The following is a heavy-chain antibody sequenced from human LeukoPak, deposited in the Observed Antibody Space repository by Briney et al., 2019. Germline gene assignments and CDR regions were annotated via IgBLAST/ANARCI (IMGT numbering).Heavy chain of an antibody. CDR3: ARDFVTTVTANNWFDP. D-gene: IGHD4-17*01. Sequence: GASVKVPCKASGYTFTSYAMHWVRQAPGQRLEWMGWINAGNGNTKYSQKFQGRVTITRDTSASTAYMELSSLRSEDTAVYYCARDFVTTVTANNWFDPWGQGTLVTVSS. V-gene: IGHV1-3*01. CDR1: GYTFTSYA. J-gene: IGHJ5*02. CDR2: INAGNGNT.